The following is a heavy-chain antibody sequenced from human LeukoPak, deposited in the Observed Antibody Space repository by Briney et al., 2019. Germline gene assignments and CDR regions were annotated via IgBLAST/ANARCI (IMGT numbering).Heavy chain of an antibody. CDR2: MNPNSGNT. Sequence: ASVTVSCTASGYTFTSYDINWVRQATGQGLEWMGWMNPNSGNTGYAQKFQGRVTMTRNTSISTAYMELSSLRSEDTAVYYCARDGGYDLDAFDIWGQGTMVTVSS. D-gene: IGHD5-12*01. V-gene: IGHV1-8*01. CDR3: ARDGGYDLDAFDI. J-gene: IGHJ3*02. CDR1: GYTFTSYD.